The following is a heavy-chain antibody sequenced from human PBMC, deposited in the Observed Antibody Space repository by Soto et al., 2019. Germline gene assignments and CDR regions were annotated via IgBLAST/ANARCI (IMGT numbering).Heavy chain of an antibody. J-gene: IGHJ1*01. D-gene: IGHD3-16*01. CDR2: INGDGSEK. CDR3: ATEGD. Sequence: EVLLVESGGGLVQPGGSLSLSCIASGFTFSRSWMSWVRQAPGKGLEWVANINGDGSEKYYVGSAKGRFTISRDSAKNSLYLQMNSLRAEDTAVYYCATEGDWGRGTLVTVSS. V-gene: IGHV3-7*05. CDR1: GFTFSRSW.